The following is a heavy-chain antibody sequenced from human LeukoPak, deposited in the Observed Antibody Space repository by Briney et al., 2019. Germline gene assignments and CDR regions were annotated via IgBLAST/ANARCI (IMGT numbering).Heavy chain of an antibody. CDR1: GFTFDDYA. CDR3: AKDGGSSWRNNWFDP. CDR2: ISWNSGSI. D-gene: IGHD6-13*01. Sequence: PGGSLRLSCAASGFTFDDYAMHWVRQAPGKGLEWVSGISWNSGSIGYADSVKGRFTISRDNAKNSLYLQMNSLRAEDMALYYCAKDGGSSWRNNWFDPWGQGTLATVSS. V-gene: IGHV3-9*03. J-gene: IGHJ5*02.